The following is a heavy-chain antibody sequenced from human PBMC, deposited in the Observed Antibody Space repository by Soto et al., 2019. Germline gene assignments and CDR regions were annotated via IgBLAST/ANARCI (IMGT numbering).Heavy chain of an antibody. D-gene: IGHD4-17*01. CDR1: GYTFTNFG. Sequence: ASVKVSCKTSGYTFTNFGISWVPQAPGQGLEWMGWISAYNGNTNYAQNFQGRVTMTTDTSTSTAYMELRSLRSDDTAVYYCARRYGGTLDYWGQGTLVTVSS. J-gene: IGHJ4*02. V-gene: IGHV1-18*01. CDR2: ISAYNGNT. CDR3: ARRYGGTLDY.